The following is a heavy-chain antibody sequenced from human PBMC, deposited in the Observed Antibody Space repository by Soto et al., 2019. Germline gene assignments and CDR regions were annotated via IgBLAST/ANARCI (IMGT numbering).Heavy chain of an antibody. CDR3: AKNNLFGSGTKDY. Sequence: EVQLLESGGGLVQGGESLRLSCPASGFTCSNYPMSWVRQVPGKGLEWVSSISASGGSTYYADSVRGRFTISRDNSKNTLSLQMTILRAEDTAVYYCAKNNLFGSGTKDYGGQGTLVTVSS. CDR2: ISASGGST. D-gene: IGHD3-10*01. J-gene: IGHJ4*02. CDR1: GFTCSNYP. V-gene: IGHV3-23*01.